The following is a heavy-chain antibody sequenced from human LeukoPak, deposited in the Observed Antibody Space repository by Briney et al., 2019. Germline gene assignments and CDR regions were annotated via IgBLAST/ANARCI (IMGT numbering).Heavy chain of an antibody. CDR2: IYYSGST. V-gene: IGHV4-59*01. Sequence: PSETLSLTCTVSGGSISSYYWSWIRQPPGKGLEWIGYIYYSGSTNYNPSLKSRVTISVDTSKNQFSLKLSSVTAADTAVYYCASSKIYSSVEYWGQGTLVTVPS. J-gene: IGHJ4*02. D-gene: IGHD6-19*01. CDR3: ASSKIYSSVEY. CDR1: GGSISSYY.